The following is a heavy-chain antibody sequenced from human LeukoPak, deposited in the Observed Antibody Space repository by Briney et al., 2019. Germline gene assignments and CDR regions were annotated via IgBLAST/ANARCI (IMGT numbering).Heavy chain of an antibody. V-gene: IGHV3-64*01. CDR2: ITNDGGTT. CDR3: ARVDDFTYDF. J-gene: IGHJ4*02. CDR1: GFTFGSYA. D-gene: IGHD2-2*03. Sequence: GGSLRLSCAASGFTFGSYAMHWVRQAPGKGLEYVSAITNDGGTTFYANSVKGRFTISRDNSKNTLFLQVGSLRPEDMAVYYCARVDDFTYDFWGQGTLVTVSS.